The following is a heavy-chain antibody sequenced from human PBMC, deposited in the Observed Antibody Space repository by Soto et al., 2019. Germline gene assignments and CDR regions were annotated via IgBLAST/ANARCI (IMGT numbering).Heavy chain of an antibody. Sequence: ASVKVSCKASGYTLTSYYMHWVRQAPGHGLEWMGMINPSDGRTNYAKKFQGRVTMTRDTSTSTVYMEVSSLTSEDTAVYYCARGTGAASENTIDYWGQGTLVTVSS. V-gene: IGHV1-46*01. D-gene: IGHD1-1*01. CDR3: ARGTGAASENTIDY. J-gene: IGHJ4*02. CDR1: GYTLTSYY. CDR2: INPSDGRT.